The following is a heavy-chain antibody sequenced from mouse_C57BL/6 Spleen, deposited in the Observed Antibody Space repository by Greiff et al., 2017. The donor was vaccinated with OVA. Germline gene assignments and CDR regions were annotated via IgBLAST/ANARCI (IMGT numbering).Heavy chain of an antibody. D-gene: IGHD1-1*01. CDR3: ARWGYYGSTPYAMDY. CDR1: GYTFTSYW. CDR2: IDPSDSYT. Sequence: QVQLQQPGAELVKPGASVKLSCKASGYTFTSYWMQWVKQRPGQGLEWIGEIDPSDSYTNYNQKFKGKATLTVATSSSTAYMQLSSLTSEDSAVYYCARWGYYGSTPYAMDYWGQGTSVTVSS. V-gene: IGHV1-50*01. J-gene: IGHJ4*01.